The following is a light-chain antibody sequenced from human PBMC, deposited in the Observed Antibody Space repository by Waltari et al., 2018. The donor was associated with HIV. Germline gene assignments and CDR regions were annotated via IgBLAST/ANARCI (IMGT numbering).Light chain of an antibody. CDR2: DDR. J-gene: IGLJ2*01. CDR1: DIGSES. V-gene: IGLV3-21*02. Sequence: SNVVTQTPSVSVAPGQTARITCAGDDIGSESVHWYQQKPGQAPVLVVYDDRDRPSGIPERFTGSNSGNTATLTITRVEAGDEADYYCQVWESGGDIVFFGGGTKLTVL. CDR3: QVWESGGDIVF.